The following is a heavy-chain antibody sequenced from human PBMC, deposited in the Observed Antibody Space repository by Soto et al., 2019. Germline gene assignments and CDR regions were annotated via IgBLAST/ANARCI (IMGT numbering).Heavy chain of an antibody. CDR2: ISGTASHI. V-gene: IGHV3-21*01. CDR1: GLSFSRYA. CDR3: AKGRGAAYYFDF. J-gene: IGHJ4*02. Sequence: LLVESGGGLVKPGGSLRLSCAGSGLSFSRYAMNWVRQAPGKGLEWVASISGTASHIRYADSVRGRFTISKDDAKNSLSLQMSSLSAEDTAVYFCAKGRGAAYYFDFWGRGTLVSVSS. D-gene: IGHD3-10*01.